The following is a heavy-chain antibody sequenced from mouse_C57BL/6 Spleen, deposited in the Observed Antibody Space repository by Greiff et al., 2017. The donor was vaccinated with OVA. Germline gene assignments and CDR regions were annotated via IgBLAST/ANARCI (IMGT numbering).Heavy chain of an antibody. CDR3: ARSPQFITTVEYYFDY. V-gene: IGHV1-64*01. CDR2: IHPNSGST. Sequence: QVQLQQPGAELVKPGASVKLSCKASGYTFTSYWMHWVKQRPGQGLEWIGMIHPNSGSTNYNEKFKSKATLTVDKSSSTAYMQLSSLTSEDSAVYYCARSPQFITTVEYYFDYWGQGTTLTVSS. D-gene: IGHD1-1*01. J-gene: IGHJ2*01. CDR1: GYTFTSYW.